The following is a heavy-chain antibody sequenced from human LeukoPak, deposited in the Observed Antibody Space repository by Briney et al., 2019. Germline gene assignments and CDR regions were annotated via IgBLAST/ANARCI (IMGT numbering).Heavy chain of an antibody. CDR1: GGSISSGSYY. CDR3: ARGNMIVGTYYFDY. Sequence: PSQTLSLTCTVSGGSISSGSYYWSWIRQPAGKGLEWIGRIYTSGSTNYNPSLKSRVTISVDKSKNQFSLKLSSVTAADTAVYYCARGNMIVGTYYFDYWGQGTLVTVSS. D-gene: IGHD3-22*01. CDR2: IYTSGST. V-gene: IGHV4-61*02. J-gene: IGHJ4*02.